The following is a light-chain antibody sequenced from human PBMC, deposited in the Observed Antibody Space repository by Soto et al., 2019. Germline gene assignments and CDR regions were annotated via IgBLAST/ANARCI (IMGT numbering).Light chain of an antibody. CDR2: DAS. J-gene: IGKJ1*01. V-gene: IGKV1-5*01. CDR3: QQYNGGT. Sequence: DIQMTQSPSTLSASVGDRVTITCRASQSISSWLAWYQQKPGKAPKLLIYDASSLESGVPLRFSGSGSGTEFTLTISSLQPDDFAPYYCQQYNGGTFGQGTKVEIK. CDR1: QSISSW.